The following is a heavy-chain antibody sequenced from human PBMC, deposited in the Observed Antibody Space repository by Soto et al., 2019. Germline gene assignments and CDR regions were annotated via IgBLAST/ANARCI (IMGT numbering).Heavy chain of an antibody. CDR3: VQELFAVDEDDY. CDR2: IFSNDEK. CDR1: GFSLNNARMG. D-gene: IGHD3-3*01. Sequence: SGPTLVNPTETLTLTCTVSGFSLNNARMGVSWIRQPPGKALEWLAHIFSNDEKSYSPSLRSRLTISKDSSKSQVVLTLTNIAPVDTATYYCVQELFAVDEDDYWGQGKLVTVSS. V-gene: IGHV2-26*01. J-gene: IGHJ4*02.